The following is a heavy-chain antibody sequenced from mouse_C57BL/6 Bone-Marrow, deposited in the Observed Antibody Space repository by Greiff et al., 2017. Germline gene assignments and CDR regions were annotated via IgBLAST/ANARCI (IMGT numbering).Heavy chain of an antibody. J-gene: IGHJ4*01. CDR1: VFSLTSYG. V-gene: IGHV2-3*01. CDR3: ANYECHAMDY. D-gene: IGHD2-3*01. Sequence: VQLVESGPGLVAPSQSLSITCPVSVFSLTSYGVSWVRQPSGKGLQWLGVIWGDGSTNYHYALISILSISKDISKSLVFLELNSLQTDDTATYYCANYECHAMDYWGQGTSVTVSS. CDR2: IWGDGST.